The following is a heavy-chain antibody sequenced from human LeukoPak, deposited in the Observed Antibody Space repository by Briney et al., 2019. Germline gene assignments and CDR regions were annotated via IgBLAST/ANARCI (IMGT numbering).Heavy chain of an antibody. CDR2: IYPGDSDT. D-gene: IGHD6-19*01. Sequence: GEPLKISCKGSGYSFTSYWIGWVRQMPGKGLEWMGIIYPGDSDTRYSPSFQGQVTISADKSISTAYLQWSSLKASDTAMYYCARSRLYSSGPKSRYYYYYYYMDVWGKGTTVTVSS. CDR3: ARSRLYSSGPKSRYYYYYYYMDV. J-gene: IGHJ6*03. V-gene: IGHV5-51*01. CDR1: GYSFTSYW.